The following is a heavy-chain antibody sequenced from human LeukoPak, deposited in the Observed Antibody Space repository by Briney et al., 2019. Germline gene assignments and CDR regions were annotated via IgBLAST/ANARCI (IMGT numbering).Heavy chain of an antibody. CDR2: ISSSGSTI. J-gene: IGHJ5*02. Sequence: PGGSLRLSCAASGFTFSSYEMNWVRQAPGKGLEWVSYISSSGSTIYYADSVKGRFTISRDNSKNTLYLQMNSLRAEDTAVYYCARDLLGFDPWGQGTLVTVSS. V-gene: IGHV3-48*03. CDR1: GFTFSSYE. CDR3: ARDLLGFDP.